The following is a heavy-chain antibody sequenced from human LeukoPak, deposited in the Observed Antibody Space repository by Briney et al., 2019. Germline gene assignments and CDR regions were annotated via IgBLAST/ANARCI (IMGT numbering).Heavy chain of an antibody. J-gene: IGHJ5*02. CDR1: GGPISSYY. D-gene: IGHD2-15*01. Sequence: PSETLSLTCTVSGGPISSYYWSWIRQPPGKGLEWIGEINHSGSTNYNPSLKSRVTISVDTSKNQFSLKLSSVTAADTAVYYCARGRRILRVVVAAASWFDPWGQGTLVTVSS. CDR3: ARGRRILRVVVAAASWFDP. CDR2: INHSGST. V-gene: IGHV4-34*01.